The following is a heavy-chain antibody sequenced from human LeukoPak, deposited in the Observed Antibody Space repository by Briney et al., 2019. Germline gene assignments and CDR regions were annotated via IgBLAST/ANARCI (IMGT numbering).Heavy chain of an antibody. CDR2: IYHSGST. CDR1: GGSISSSNW. D-gene: IGHD5-24*01. V-gene: IGHV4-4*02. CDR3: VRGSREMATIFDY. J-gene: IGHJ4*02. Sequence: SGTLSLTCAVSGGSISSSNWWSWVRQPPGKGLECIGEIYHSGSTYYNPSLKSRVTISVDKSKNQFSLKLNSVTAADTAVYYCVRGSREMATIFDYWGQGTLVTVSS.